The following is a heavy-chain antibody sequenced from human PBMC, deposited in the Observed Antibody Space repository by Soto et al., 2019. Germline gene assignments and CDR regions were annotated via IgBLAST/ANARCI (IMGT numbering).Heavy chain of an antibody. D-gene: IGHD3-22*01. V-gene: IGHV3-13*01. CDR2: IGTAGDT. CDR1: GFTFSSYD. J-gene: IGHJ3*02. Sequence: GGSLRLSCAASGFTFSSYDMHWVRQATGKGLEWVSAIGTAGDTYYPGSVKGRFTISRENAKNSLYLQMNSLRAGDTAVYYCARTDSSGYYRDAFDIWGQGTMVTVS. CDR3: ARTDSSGYYRDAFDI.